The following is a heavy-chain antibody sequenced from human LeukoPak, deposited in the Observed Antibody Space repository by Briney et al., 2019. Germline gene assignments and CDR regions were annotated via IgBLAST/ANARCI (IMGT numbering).Heavy chain of an antibody. Sequence: PSETLSLTCTVSGGSISSYYWCWIRQPAGKGLEWIGRIYTSGSTNYNPSLKSRVTMSVDTSKNQFSLKLSSVTAADTAVYYCAREDYGGNWYYFDYWGQGTLVTVSS. V-gene: IGHV4-4*07. CDR1: GGSISSYY. D-gene: IGHD4-23*01. CDR3: AREDYGGNWYYFDY. J-gene: IGHJ4*02. CDR2: IYTSGST.